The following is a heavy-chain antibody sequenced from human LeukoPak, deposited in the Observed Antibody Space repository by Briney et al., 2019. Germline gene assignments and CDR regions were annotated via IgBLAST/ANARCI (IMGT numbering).Heavy chain of an antibody. CDR1: GFTFSSYS. J-gene: IGHJ6*03. D-gene: IGHD2/OR15-2a*01. V-gene: IGHV3-48*04. CDR3: ARAQGELSVYYYYYMDV. Sequence: GGSLRLSCAASGFTFSSYSMNWVRQAPGKGLEWVSYISSSSSTIYYAESVKGRFTISRDNAKTSLYLQMNSLRAEDTAVYYCARAQGELSVYYYYYMDVWGKGTTVTVSS. CDR2: ISSSSSTI.